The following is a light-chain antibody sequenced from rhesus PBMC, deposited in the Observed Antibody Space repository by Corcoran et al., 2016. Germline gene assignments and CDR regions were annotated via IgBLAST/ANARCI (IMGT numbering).Light chain of an antibody. CDR1: ENVNNY. CDR3: QHSYGTPYS. CDR2: AAS. V-gene: IGKV1-74*01. Sequence: DIQMTQSPSSLSASVADRVTITCRASENVNNYLHWYQQKPGKAPQLLIYAASTLQSGVPSRFSGSGSGTDYTFTISSLQPEDVATYYCQHSYGTPYSFGQGTKVEIK. J-gene: IGKJ2*01.